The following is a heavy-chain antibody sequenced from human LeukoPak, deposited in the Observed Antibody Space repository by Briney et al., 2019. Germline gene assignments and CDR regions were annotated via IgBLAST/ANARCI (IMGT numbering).Heavy chain of an antibody. J-gene: IGHJ6*03. Sequence: ASVKVSCKASGGTFSSYAISWVRQAPGQGLEWMGGIIPIFGTANYAQKFQGRVTITADESTSTAYKELSSLRSEDTAVYYCARGAMNYDFWSGYYYYYYSMAVWGKGPTVTVSS. D-gene: IGHD3-3*01. CDR3: ARGAMNYDFWSGYYYYYYSMAV. CDR1: GGTFSSYA. V-gene: IGHV1-69*13. CDR2: IIPIFGTA.